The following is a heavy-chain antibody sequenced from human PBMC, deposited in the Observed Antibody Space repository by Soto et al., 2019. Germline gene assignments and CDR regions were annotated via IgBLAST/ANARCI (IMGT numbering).Heavy chain of an antibody. Sequence: PGESLKISCKGSGYSFTTYWITWVRQVPGKGLEWMGRIDPSDSYANYSPSFQGHVTMSADKSISTAYLQWNSLKASDTAMYYCGRVRVDKAEGWFDPWGQGTLVTVSS. CDR1: GYSFTTYW. V-gene: IGHV5-10-1*01. J-gene: IGHJ5*02. D-gene: IGHD5-12*01. CDR2: IDPSDSYA. CDR3: GRVRVDKAEGWFDP.